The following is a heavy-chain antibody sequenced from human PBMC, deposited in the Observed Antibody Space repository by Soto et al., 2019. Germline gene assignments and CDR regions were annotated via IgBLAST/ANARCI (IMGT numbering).Heavy chain of an antibody. CDR2: IYYSGST. D-gene: IGHD6-6*01. V-gene: IGHV4-39*01. CDR1: GGSISSSSYY. J-gene: IGHJ4*02. CDR3: ARRWSSSLFDY. Sequence: PSETLSLTCTVSGGSISSSSYYWGWIRQPPGKGLEWIGNIYYSGSTYYNPSLKSRVTISVDTSKNQFSLKLSSVTAADTAVYYCARRWSSSLFDYWGQGTLVTVSS.